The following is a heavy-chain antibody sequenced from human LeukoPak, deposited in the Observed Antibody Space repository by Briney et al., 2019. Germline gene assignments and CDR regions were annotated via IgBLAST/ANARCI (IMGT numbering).Heavy chain of an antibody. CDR3: ARRGSALEWFDP. Sequence: GESLKISCKGSRDSFTNYWIAWVGQMPGKGLEWMGIIYPGDSDTRYNPSFQGQVTISADKSISTAYLQWSSLKASDTAIYYCARRGSALEWFDPWGQGTLVTVSS. CDR2: IYPGDSDT. J-gene: IGHJ5*02. V-gene: IGHV5-51*01. D-gene: IGHD3-10*01. CDR1: RDSFTNYW.